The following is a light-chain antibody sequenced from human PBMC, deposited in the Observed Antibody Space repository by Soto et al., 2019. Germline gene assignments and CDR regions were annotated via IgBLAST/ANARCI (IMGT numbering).Light chain of an antibody. V-gene: IGLV1-44*01. J-gene: IGLJ3*02. CDR2: SNN. Sequence: QPVLTQPPSASRTPGQRVTISCSGSSSNIGSYTVSWYQQLPGTAPKLLIYSNNQRPSGFPGRFSGSKSGTSASLAISGLQSEDEADYYCAAWDDSLNGWVFGGGTKLTVL. CDR1: SSNIGSYT. CDR3: AAWDDSLNGWV.